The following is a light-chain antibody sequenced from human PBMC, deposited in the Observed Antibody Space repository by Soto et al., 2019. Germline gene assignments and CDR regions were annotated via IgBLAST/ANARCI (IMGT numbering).Light chain of an antibody. CDR2: GNS. CDR1: SSNIGAGYD. Sequence: QSALTQPLSVSGAPGQRVTISCTGSSSNIGAGYDVHWYQQLPGTAPKLLIHGNSNLPSGVPDRFSGSKSGTSASLAITGLQAEDEADYYWQSYDSSLSGWVFGGGTKVTVL. V-gene: IGLV1-40*01. J-gene: IGLJ3*02. CDR3: QSYDSSLSGWV.